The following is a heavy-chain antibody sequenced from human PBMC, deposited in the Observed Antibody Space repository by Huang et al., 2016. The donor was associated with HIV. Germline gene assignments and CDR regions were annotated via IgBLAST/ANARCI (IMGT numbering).Heavy chain of an antibody. Sequence: EVQLLESGGGLVQAGGSQRLSCAASGFSFSDYAMAWVRQAPGKGLEWVSAISGIGTTYYRDSVKGRFTISRDNAKNTLFLQTNSLRVEDTAVYYCAKIISNWPLYYMDVWGKGTTVTVSS. CDR2: ISGIGTT. CDR1: GFSFSDYA. D-gene: IGHD6-13*01. V-gene: IGHV3-23*01. CDR3: AKIISNWPLYYMDV. J-gene: IGHJ6*03.